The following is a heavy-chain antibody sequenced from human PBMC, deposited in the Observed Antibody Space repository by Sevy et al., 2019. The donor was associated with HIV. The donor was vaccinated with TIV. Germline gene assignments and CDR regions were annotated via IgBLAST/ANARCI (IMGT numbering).Heavy chain of an antibody. J-gene: IGHJ4*02. D-gene: IGHD4-17*01. Sequence: ASVKVSCKASGYTFTSYGISWVRQAPGQVLEWMGWISAYNGNTNYAQKLQGRVTMTTDTSTSTAYMELRSLRSDDTAVYYCARRYDDYVGVLDYFDYWGQGTLVTVSS. CDR3: ARRYDDYVGVLDYFDY. CDR1: GYTFTSYG. CDR2: ISAYNGNT. V-gene: IGHV1-18*01.